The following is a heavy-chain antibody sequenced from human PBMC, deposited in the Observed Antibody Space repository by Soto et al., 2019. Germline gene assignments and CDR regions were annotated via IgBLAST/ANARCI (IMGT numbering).Heavy chain of an antibody. CDR3: AGRYCPNGVCYTNFYYYMDI. CDR2: ITPSGGNT. J-gene: IGHJ6*03. Sequence: EVQLLESGGGLVQPGGSLRLSCAASGFSFSTYAMTWVRQAPGKGLEWVSTITPSGGNTYYADSVKVRFTITRDNSENTLFLHMNSLRAEDTAVYYCAGRYCPNGVCYTNFYYYMDIWCDGTSVTVSS. D-gene: IGHD2-8*01. V-gene: IGHV3-23*01. CDR1: GFSFSTYA.